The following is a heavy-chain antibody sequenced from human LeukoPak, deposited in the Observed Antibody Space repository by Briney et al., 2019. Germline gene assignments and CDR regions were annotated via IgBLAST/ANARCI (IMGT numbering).Heavy chain of an antibody. J-gene: IGHJ4*02. V-gene: IGHV4-59*08. CDR1: GGSISSHY. D-gene: IGHD6-19*01. CDR3: ARVSLGSSGWYYFDY. CDR2: IYYSGST. Sequence: SETLSLTCTVSGGSISSHYWSWIRQPPGKGLEWIGYIYYSGSTNYNPSLKSRVTISVDTSKNQFSLKLSSVTAADTAVYYCARVSLGSSGWYYFDYWGQGTLVTVSS.